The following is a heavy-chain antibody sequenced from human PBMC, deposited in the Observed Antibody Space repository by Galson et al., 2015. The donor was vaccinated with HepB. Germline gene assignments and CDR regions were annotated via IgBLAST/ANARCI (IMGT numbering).Heavy chain of an antibody. CDR1: GFTFSNYW. CDR3: ARTRGAAADIFDY. V-gene: IGHV3-74*01. J-gene: IGHJ4*02. CDR2: INSDGTYI. D-gene: IGHD6-13*01. Sequence: SLRLSCAASGFTFSNYWMHWVRQAPGKGLVWVSRINSDGTYITYADSVKGRFTISRDNAKNTLYLQMNSPRAEDTALYYCARTRGAAADIFDYWGQGSLVTVSS.